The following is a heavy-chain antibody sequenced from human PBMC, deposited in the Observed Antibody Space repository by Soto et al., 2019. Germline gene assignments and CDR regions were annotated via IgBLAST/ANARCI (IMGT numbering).Heavy chain of an antibody. CDR1: GFTFSSYA. CDR3: AKGALAARPRPYYYYGMDV. D-gene: IGHD6-6*01. CDR2: ISGSGGST. Sequence: GGSLRLSCAASGFTFSSYAMSWVRQAPGKGLEWVSAISGSGGSTYYADSVKGRFTISRDNSKNTLYLQMNSLRAEDTAVYYCAKGALAARPRPYYYYGMDVWGQGTTVTVSS. V-gene: IGHV3-23*01. J-gene: IGHJ6*02.